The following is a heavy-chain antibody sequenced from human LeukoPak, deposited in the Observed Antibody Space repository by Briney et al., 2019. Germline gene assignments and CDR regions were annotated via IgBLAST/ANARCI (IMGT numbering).Heavy chain of an antibody. CDR2: IYPGDSDT. CDR1: GYRFTSYW. Sequence: GESLQISCKGSGYRFTSYWIGWVRQMPGKGLEWMGIIYPGDSDTRYSPSFQGQVTISADKPVSTAYLQWSSLKASDTAIYYCARVRRSSGWFGDYWGQGTLVTVSS. CDR3: ARVRRSSGWFGDY. J-gene: IGHJ4*02. D-gene: IGHD6-19*01. V-gene: IGHV5-51*04.